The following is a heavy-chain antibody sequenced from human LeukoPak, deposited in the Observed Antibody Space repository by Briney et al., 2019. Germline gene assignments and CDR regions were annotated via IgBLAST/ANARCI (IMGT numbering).Heavy chain of an antibody. CDR2: ISSSGSTI. CDR3: AGYCSGGSCSLYYYYGMDV. CDR1: GFTFISYS. J-gene: IGHJ6*02. V-gene: IGHV3-48*04. D-gene: IGHD2-15*01. Sequence: GGSLRLSCAASGFTFISYSMNWVRQAPGKGLEWVSYISSSGSTIYYADSVKGRFTISRDNAKNSLYLQMNSLRAEDTAVYYCAGYCSGGSCSLYYYYGMDVWGQGTTVTVSS.